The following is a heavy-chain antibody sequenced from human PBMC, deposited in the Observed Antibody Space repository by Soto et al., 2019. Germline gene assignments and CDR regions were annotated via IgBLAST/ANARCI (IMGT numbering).Heavy chain of an antibody. Sequence: SVKVSCKASGGTFSSYTISWVRQAPGQGLEWMGRIIPILGIANYAQKFQGRVTITADKSTSTAYMELSSLRSEDTAVYYCARDQGSSTSCYFPWFDPWGQXTLVTVSS. CDR3: ARDQGSSTSCYFPWFDP. D-gene: IGHD2-2*01. V-gene: IGHV1-69*04. J-gene: IGHJ5*02. CDR2: IIPILGIA. CDR1: GGTFSSYT.